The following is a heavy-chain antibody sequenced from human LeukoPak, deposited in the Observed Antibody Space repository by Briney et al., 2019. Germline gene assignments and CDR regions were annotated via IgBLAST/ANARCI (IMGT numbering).Heavy chain of an antibody. J-gene: IGHJ4*02. CDR2: ICYDGSNK. V-gene: IGHV3-30*18. Sequence: GGSLRLSCAASGFTFSTYGIHWVRQAPGKGLEWVAVICYDGSNKYYADSVKGRFTISRESSKNTLHLEMNSLRAEETAGYYCTKDQYYYGTGSYLKHDFDYWGQGTLVTVSS. CDR1: GFTFSTYG. CDR3: TKDQYYYGTGSYLKHDFDY. D-gene: IGHD3-10*01.